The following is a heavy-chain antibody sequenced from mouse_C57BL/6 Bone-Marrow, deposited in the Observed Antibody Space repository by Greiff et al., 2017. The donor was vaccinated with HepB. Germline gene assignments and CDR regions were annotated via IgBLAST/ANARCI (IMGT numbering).Heavy chain of an antibody. J-gene: IGHJ4*01. V-gene: IGHV1-64*01. Sequence: VQLQQPGAELVKPVASVKLSCKASGYTFTSYWMHWVKQRPGQGLEWIGMIHPNSGSTNYNEKFKSKATLTVDKSSSPAYMQLSSLTSEDSAVYYCASITTVVALYYYAMDYWGQGTSVTVSS. CDR3: ASITTVVALYYYAMDY. CDR1: GYTFTSYW. D-gene: IGHD1-1*01. CDR2: IHPNSGST.